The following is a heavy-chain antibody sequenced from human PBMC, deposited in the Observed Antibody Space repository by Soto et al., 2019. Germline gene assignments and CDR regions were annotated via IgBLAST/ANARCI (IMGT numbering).Heavy chain of an antibody. CDR1: GASISGFY. J-gene: IGHJ5*02. Sequence: SEALSLTCTVSGASISGFYWSWIRKSAGKGLEWIGRIYATGTTDYNPSLKSRVMMSVDTSKKQFSLKLRSVIAAHTAVYYCVRDGTKTLRDWFDPWGQGISVTVS. V-gene: IGHV4-4*07. CDR2: IYATGTT. D-gene: IGHD1-1*01. CDR3: VRDGTKTLRDWFDP.